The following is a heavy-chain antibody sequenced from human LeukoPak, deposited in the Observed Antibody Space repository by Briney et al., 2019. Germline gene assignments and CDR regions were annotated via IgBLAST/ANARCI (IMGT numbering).Heavy chain of an antibody. V-gene: IGHV4-34*01. CDR3: ARGEYSGSTYYFDY. D-gene: IGHD1-26*01. Sequence: SETLSLTCAVYGGSFSGYYWSWIRQPPGKGLEWIGEINHSGSTNYNPSLKSRVTISVDTSKNQFSLKLSSVTAGDTAVYYCARGEYSGSTYYFDYWGQGTLVTVSS. CDR2: INHSGST. J-gene: IGHJ4*02. CDR1: GGSFSGYY.